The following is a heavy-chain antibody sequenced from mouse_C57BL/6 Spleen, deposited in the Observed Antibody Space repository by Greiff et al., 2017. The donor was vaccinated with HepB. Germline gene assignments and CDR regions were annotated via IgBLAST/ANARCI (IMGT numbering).Heavy chain of an antibody. CDR3: ANYDGP. CDR1: GYAFSSSW. CDR2: IYPGDGDT. Sequence: LQESGPELVKPGASVKISCKASGYAFSSSWMNWVKQRPGKGLEWIGRIYPGDGDTNYNGKFKGKATLTADKSSSTAYMQLSSLTSEDSAVYFCANYDGPWGQGTLVTVSA. V-gene: IGHV1-82*01. J-gene: IGHJ3*01. D-gene: IGHD2-4*01.